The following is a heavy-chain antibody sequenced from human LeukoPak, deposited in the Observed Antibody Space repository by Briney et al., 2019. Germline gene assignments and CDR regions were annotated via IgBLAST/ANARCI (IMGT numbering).Heavy chain of an antibody. V-gene: IGHV3-48*01. CDR1: GFSFSLYA. Sequence: GGSMRLSCEASGFSFSLYAMNWVRQAPGKGLEWVSHIIGSSSIIYYADSVKGRFTISRDNAKNSLYLQMNSLRAEDSAVYYCARDGGGYTYGNYYMDVWGKGTTVTVSS. D-gene: IGHD5-18*01. J-gene: IGHJ6*03. CDR2: IIGSSSII. CDR3: ARDGGGYTYGNYYMDV.